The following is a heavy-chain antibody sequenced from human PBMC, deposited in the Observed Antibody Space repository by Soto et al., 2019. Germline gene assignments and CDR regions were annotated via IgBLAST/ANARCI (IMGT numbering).Heavy chain of an antibody. CDR3: AKTYYDFWDYFDY. V-gene: IGHV3-30*18. J-gene: IGHJ4*02. Sequence: GGSLRLSCAASGFTFSSYGMHWVRQAPGKGLEWVAVISYDGSNKYYADSVKGRFTISRDNSKNTLYLQMNSLRAEETAVYYCAKTYYDFWDYFDYWGQGTLVTVSS. CDR1: GFTFSSYG. CDR2: ISYDGSNK. D-gene: IGHD3-3*01.